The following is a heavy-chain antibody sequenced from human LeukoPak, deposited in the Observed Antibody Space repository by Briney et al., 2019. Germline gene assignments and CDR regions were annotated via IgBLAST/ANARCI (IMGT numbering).Heavy chain of an antibody. CDR1: GFTFSSYA. V-gene: IGHV3-23*01. CDR3: AKEASSLWFGELSYWFDS. CDR2: ISRTGDTT. J-gene: IGHJ5*01. Sequence: PGGSLRLSCAASGFTFSSYAMTWVRQAPGKGLEWVSGISRTGDTTYYADSVRGRFTISRDNFKNTLYLQMNSLRAEDTAVYYCAKEASSLWFGELSYWFDSWGQGTLVTVSS. D-gene: IGHD3-10*01.